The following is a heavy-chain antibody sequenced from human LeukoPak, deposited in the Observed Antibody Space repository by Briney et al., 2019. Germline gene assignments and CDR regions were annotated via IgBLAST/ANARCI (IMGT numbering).Heavy chain of an antibody. V-gene: IGHV5-51*01. J-gene: IGHJ4*02. CDR2: IYPGDSDT. CDR1: GYSFTNYW. D-gene: IGHD5-18*01. Sequence: GESLKISCKGSGYSFTNYWIGWVRQMPGKGLEWMGIIYPGDSDTRYSPAFQGQVTISADKSTTTAYLQWSSLKASDTAIYYCARRNGYYYFGDWGQGTLVTVSS. CDR3: ARRNGYYYFGD.